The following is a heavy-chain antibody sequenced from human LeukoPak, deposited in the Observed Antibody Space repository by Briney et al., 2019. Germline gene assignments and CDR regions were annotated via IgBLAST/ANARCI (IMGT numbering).Heavy chain of an antibody. V-gene: IGHV3-73*01. Sequence: GSLRLSCAASGFTFSGSAMHWVRPASGKGLEWVGRIRSKPNNYATAYAASVKGRFTISRDDSKNTAYLQMNSLKTEDTAVYYCTRPNSDDALDIWGQGTMVTVSS. D-gene: IGHD4-23*01. CDR1: GFTFSGSA. CDR3: TRPNSDDALDI. J-gene: IGHJ3*02. CDR2: IRSKPNNYAT.